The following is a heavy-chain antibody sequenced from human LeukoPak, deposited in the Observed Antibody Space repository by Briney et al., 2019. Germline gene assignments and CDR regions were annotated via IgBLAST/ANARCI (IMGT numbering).Heavy chain of an antibody. D-gene: IGHD6-19*01. CDR1: GYTFTGYY. CDR2: IIPNSGGT. J-gene: IGHJ6*02. V-gene: IGHV1-2*04. Sequence: GASVKVSCKASGYTFTGYYMHWVRQAPGQGLEWMGWIIPNSGGTNYAQKFQGWVTMTRDTSISTAYMELSRLRSDDTAVYYCARGGFGSSGSTTFYYYGMDVWGQGTTVTVSS. CDR3: ARGGFGSSGSTTFYYYGMDV.